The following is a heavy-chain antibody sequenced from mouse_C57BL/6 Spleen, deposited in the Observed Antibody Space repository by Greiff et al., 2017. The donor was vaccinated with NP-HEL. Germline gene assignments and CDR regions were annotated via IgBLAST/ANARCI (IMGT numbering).Heavy chain of an antibody. Sequence: QVQLQQPGAELVRPGTSVKLSCKASGYTFTSYWMHWVKQRPGQGLEWIGVIDPSDSYTNYNQKFKGKATLTVDTSSSTAYMQLSSLTSEDSAVYYCARMGYGYYFDYWGQGTTLTVSS. CDR1: GYTFTSYW. CDR3: ARMGYGYYFDY. D-gene: IGHD2-10*02. CDR2: IDPSDSYT. J-gene: IGHJ2*01. V-gene: IGHV1-59*01.